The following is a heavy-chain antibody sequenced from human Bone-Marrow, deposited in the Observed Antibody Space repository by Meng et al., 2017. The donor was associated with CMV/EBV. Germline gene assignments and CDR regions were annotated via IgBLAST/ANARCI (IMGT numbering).Heavy chain of an antibody. CDR2: IYSGGST. D-gene: IGHD3-10*01. CDR1: GFTVSSNY. V-gene: IGHV3-53*01. CDR3: ARRVLLWFGEGGGMDV. Sequence: GGSLRLSCAASGFTVSSNYMSWVRQAPGKGLEWVSVIYSGGSTYYADSVKGRFTISRDNSKNTLYLQMNSLRAEDTAVYYCARRVLLWFGEGGGMDVWGQATTVAFSS. J-gene: IGHJ6*02.